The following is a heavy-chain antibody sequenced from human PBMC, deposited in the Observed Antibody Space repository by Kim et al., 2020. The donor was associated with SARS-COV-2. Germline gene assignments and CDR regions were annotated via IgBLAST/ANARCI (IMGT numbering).Heavy chain of an antibody. J-gene: IGHJ6*02. CDR3: ARDPNFYYGSGSSPSMDV. D-gene: IGHD3-10*01. V-gene: IGHV1-46*01. Sequence: FQGRVTMTRDTSTSTVYMELSSLRSEDTAVYYCARDPNFYYGSGSSPSMDVWGQGTTVTVSS.